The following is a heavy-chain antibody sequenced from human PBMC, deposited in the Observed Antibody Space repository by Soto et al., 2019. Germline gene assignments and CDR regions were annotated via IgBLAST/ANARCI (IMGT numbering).Heavy chain of an antibody. CDR1: GGSISSGGYY. D-gene: IGHD4-17*01. CDR3: ARYPDPLDGPHGAFDI. V-gene: IGHV4-31*03. J-gene: IGHJ3*02. Sequence: QVQLQESGPGLVKPSQTLSLTCTVSGGSISSGGYYWSWIRQHPGKGLEWIGYIYYSGSTYYNPSLKSRVTISVDTSKNQYSLKLSSVTAADTAVYYCARYPDPLDGPHGAFDIWGQGTMVTVSS. CDR2: IYYSGST.